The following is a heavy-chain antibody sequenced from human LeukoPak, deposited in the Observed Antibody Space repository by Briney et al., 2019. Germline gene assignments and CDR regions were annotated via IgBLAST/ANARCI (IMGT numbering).Heavy chain of an antibody. CDR3: AKVLVKAGGLDY. Sequence: PGGSLRLSCAASGFTFSSYGMHWVRQAPGKGLEWVAVISYDGSNKYYADSVKGRFTISRDNSKNTLYLQMNSLRAEDTAVYYCAKVLVKAGGLDYWGQGTLVTVSS. CDR1: GFTFSSYG. CDR2: ISYDGSNK. D-gene: IGHD2-8*02. V-gene: IGHV3-30*18. J-gene: IGHJ4*02.